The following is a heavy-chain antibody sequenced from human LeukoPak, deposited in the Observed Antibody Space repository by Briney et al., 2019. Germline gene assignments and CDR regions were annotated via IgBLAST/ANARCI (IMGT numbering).Heavy chain of an antibody. D-gene: IGHD6-13*01. CDR3: ARSYSSSWYGPYYYYYMDV. CDR2: INPNSGNT. V-gene: IGHV1-8*03. CDR1: GYTFTSYD. Sequence: ASVKVSCKASGYTFTSYDINWVRQATGQGLEWMGWINPNSGNTGYAQKFQGRVTITRNTSISTAYMELSSLRSEDTAVYYCARSYSSSWYGPYYYYYMDVWGKGTTVTVSS. J-gene: IGHJ6*03.